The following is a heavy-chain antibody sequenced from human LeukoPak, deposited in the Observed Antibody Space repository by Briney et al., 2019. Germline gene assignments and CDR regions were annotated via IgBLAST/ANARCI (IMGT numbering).Heavy chain of an antibody. D-gene: IGHD2-21*01. Sequence: SETLSLTCTVPGGSVSSGSYYWSWTRQPPGKGLEWIGYIYYSGSTNYNPSLKSRVTISVDTSKNQFSLKLSSVTAADTAVYYCARDIPGDEHHGLPGGIRAFDIWGQGTMVTVSS. CDR2: IYYSGST. J-gene: IGHJ3*02. CDR1: GGSVSSGSYY. V-gene: IGHV4-61*01. CDR3: ARDIPGDEHHGLPGGIRAFDI.